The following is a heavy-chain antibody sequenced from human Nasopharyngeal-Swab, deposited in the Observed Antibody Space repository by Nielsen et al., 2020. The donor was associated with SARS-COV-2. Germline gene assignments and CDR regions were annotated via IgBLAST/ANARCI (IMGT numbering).Heavy chain of an antibody. J-gene: IGHJ4*01. CDR2: ISFDGEDK. V-gene: IGHV3-30*18. Sequence: GGSLRLSCAASGFTFRTYVIHWVRQTPGKGLEWVAVISFDGEDKFYADSVKGRFSISRDNSENTLYLQMNSLRPEDTAVYYCAKDLGGLYYGSGYYLDYWGQGTLVPVSS. CDR3: AKDLGGLYYGSGYYLDY. CDR1: GFTFRTYV. D-gene: IGHD3-10*01.